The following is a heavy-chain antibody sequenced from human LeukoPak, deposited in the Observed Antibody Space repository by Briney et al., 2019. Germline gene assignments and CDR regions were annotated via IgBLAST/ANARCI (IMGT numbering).Heavy chain of an antibody. CDR1: GFTFRTYA. V-gene: IGHV3-23*01. Sequence: GGSLRLSCAASGFTFRTYAMSGFGRSPGRGREGFTPITLRCDSTYYAHSVRGQLPITRDNSKDTLFLQMNTLRAEDTGVYYWAAVTPPDYCGQGTLVIVSS. D-gene: IGHD4-23*01. CDR3: AAVTPPDY. CDR2: ITLRCDST. J-gene: IGHJ4*02.